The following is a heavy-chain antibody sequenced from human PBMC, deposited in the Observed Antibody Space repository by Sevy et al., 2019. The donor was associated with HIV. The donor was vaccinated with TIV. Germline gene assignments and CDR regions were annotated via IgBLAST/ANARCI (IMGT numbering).Heavy chain of an antibody. CDR1: GYTFSDYY. J-gene: IGHJ6*02. CDR2: INPNRGGT. V-gene: IGHV1-2*07. D-gene: IGHD3-3*01. Sequence: ASVKVSCKAYGYTFSDYYMHWVRQAPGQGLEWMGWINPNRGGTNYAHKFQGRGTMTRDTSISTAYMELSSLRSDDTAIYYCARGMSAYLLANGMDVWGQGTTVTVSS. CDR3: ARGMSAYLLANGMDV.